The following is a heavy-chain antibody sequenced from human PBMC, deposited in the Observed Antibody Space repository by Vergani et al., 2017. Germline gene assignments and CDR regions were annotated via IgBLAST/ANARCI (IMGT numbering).Heavy chain of an antibody. D-gene: IGHD1-26*01. Sequence: QVQLQQWGAGLLKPSETLSLTCAVYGGSFSGYYWSWIRQPPGKGLEWIGEINHSGSTNYNPSLKSRVTISVDTSKNQFSLKLSSVTAADTAVYYCARYSEIYYFDYWGQGTLVTVSS. CDR2: INHSGST. V-gene: IGHV4-34*01. CDR3: ARYSEIYYFDY. J-gene: IGHJ4*02. CDR1: GGSFSGYY.